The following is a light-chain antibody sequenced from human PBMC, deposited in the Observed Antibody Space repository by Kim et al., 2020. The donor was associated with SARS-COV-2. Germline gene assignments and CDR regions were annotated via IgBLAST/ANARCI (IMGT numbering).Light chain of an antibody. J-gene: IGKJ2*01. V-gene: IGKV3-20*01. CDR1: QDGNSDY. CDR3: QHYGSARYT. Sequence: FSPGDRATPPCRASQDGNSDYLAWYQQKPGQAPRPLMYRSSTRATAIPDRFSGSGSETDFTLTITRLEPGDFTVYYCQHYGSARYTFGQGTKLEI. CDR2: RSS.